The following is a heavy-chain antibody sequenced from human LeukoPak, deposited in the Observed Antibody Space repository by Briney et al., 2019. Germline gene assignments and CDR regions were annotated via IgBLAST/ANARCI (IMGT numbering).Heavy chain of an antibody. CDR2: ISSSGSTI. J-gene: IGHJ4*02. Sequence: NPWGSLRLSCAASGFTFSDYYMSWIRQAPGKGLEWVSYISSSGSTIYYADSVKGRFTISRDNAKNSLYLQMNSLRAEDTAVYYCARDRYCSGGSCYWTRDFDYWGQGTLVTVSP. D-gene: IGHD2-15*01. CDR1: GFTFSDYY. V-gene: IGHV3-11*04. CDR3: ARDRYCSGGSCYWTRDFDY.